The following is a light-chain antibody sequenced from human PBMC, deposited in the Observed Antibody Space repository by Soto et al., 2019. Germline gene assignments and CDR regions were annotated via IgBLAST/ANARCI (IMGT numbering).Light chain of an antibody. CDR2: EVS. CDR3: SSYTSSSTPYV. CDR1: SSDVGGYSY. V-gene: IGLV2-14*01. Sequence: QSARTQPASVSGSPGQSITISCTGTSSDVGGYSYVSWYQQHPGKAPKLMIYEVSNRPSGVSNRFSGSKSGNTASLTISGLQAEDEADYYCSSYTSSSTPYVFGTGTKLTVL. J-gene: IGLJ1*01.